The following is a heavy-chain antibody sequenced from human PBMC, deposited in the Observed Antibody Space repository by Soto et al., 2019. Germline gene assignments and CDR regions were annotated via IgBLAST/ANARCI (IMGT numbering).Heavy chain of an antibody. CDR3: ARATNTVTNFDY. J-gene: IGHJ4*02. CDR2: IYWDDDK. D-gene: IGHD4-17*01. Sequence: QITLKESGPTLVKPTQTLTLTCTFSGFSLSTSGVGVGWIRQPPGKALEWLALIYWDDDKRYSPSLKSRLTIDKXXSKNQVVLTMTNMDPVDTATYYCARATNTVTNFDYWGQGTLVTVSS. V-gene: IGHV2-5*02. CDR1: GFSLSTSGVG.